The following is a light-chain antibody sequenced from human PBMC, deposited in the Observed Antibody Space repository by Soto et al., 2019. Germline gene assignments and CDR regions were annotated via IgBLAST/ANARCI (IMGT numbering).Light chain of an antibody. CDR3: RQYNSYSST. Sequence: DIPMTQSPSTLSASVGDRVTITCRASQSISSWLAWYQQKPGKAPKLLIYDASSLESGVPSRFSGSGSGTEFTLTISSLQPDDFATYYCRQYNSYSSTFGQGTKVEIK. CDR1: QSISSW. J-gene: IGKJ1*01. V-gene: IGKV1-5*01. CDR2: DAS.